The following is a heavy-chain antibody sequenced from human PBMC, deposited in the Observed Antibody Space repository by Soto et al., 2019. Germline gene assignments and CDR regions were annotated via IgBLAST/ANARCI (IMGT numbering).Heavy chain of an antibody. CDR1: GFTFSSYG. J-gene: IGHJ6*02. V-gene: IGHV3-33*01. Sequence: GGSLRLSCAASGFTFSSYGMHWVRQAPGKGLEWVAVIWYDGSNKYYADSVKGRFTISRDNSKNTLYLQMNSLRAEDTAVYYCARDGRSITTVRGATVAVGMDVWGQGTTVTVSS. CDR3: ARDGRSITTVRGATVAVGMDV. D-gene: IGHD3-10*01. CDR2: IWYDGSNK.